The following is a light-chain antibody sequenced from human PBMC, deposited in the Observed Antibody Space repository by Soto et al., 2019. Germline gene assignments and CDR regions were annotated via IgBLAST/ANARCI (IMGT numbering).Light chain of an antibody. CDR2: GAS. CDR3: QQYDNLPLT. J-gene: IGKJ3*01. V-gene: IGKV3-15*01. CDR1: QSISSN. Sequence: EILMTQSPATLSVSPGERATLSCRASQSISSNLAWYQQKPGQAPRLLIFGASSRATGVPARFSGSGSGTEFTLTINSLQSEDFAVYFCQQYDNLPLTFGPGTKVDIK.